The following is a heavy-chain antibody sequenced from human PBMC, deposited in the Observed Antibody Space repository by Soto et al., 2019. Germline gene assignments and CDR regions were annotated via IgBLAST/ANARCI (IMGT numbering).Heavy chain of an antibody. CDR2: INHSGST. V-gene: IGHV4-34*01. CDR3: ARVREQQLAHFDY. J-gene: IGHJ4*02. D-gene: IGHD6-13*01. Sequence: PSETLSVTCAVYGKSFSGYYWSGIRQPPGKGLKWIGEINHSGSTNYNPSLKSRVTISVDTSKNQFSLKLSSVTAADTAVYYCARVREQQLAHFDYWGQGTLVTVSS. CDR1: GKSFSGYY.